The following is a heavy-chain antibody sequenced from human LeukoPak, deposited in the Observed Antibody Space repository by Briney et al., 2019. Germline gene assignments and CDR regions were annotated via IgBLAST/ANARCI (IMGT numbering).Heavy chain of an antibody. J-gene: IGHJ4*02. CDR3: ATANIVATMEVGGNFDY. D-gene: IGHD5-12*01. CDR2: IYYSGST. CDR1: GGSISSNSYY. V-gene: IGHV4-39*07. Sequence: PSETLSLTCAVSGGSISSNSYYWGWIRQPPGKGLEWIGSIYYSGSTYYNPSLKSRVTISVDTSKNQFSLKLSSVTAADTAVYYCATANIVATMEVGGNFDYWGQGTLVTVSS.